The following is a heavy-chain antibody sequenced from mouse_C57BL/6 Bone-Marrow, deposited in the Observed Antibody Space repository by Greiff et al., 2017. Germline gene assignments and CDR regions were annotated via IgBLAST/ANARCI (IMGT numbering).Heavy chain of an antibody. CDR3: AVLRYQFAY. CDR2: IYPRSGNT. Sequence: QVQLQQSGAELARPGASVKLSCKASGYTFTSSGISWVKQRTGQGLEWIGEIYPRSGNTYYNEKFKGKATLTADKSSSTAYMELRSLTSEDSAVYFCAVLRYQFAYWGQGTLVTVSA. J-gene: IGHJ3*01. D-gene: IGHD1-1*01. V-gene: IGHV1-81*01. CDR1: GYTFTSSG.